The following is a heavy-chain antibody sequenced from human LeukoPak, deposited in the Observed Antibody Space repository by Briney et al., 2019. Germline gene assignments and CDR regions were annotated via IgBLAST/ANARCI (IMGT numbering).Heavy chain of an antibody. Sequence: SVKVSCKASGGTFSSYAISWVRQAPGQGLEWMGGIIPIFGTANYAQKFQGRVTITADESTSTAYMELSSLRSEDTAVYYCARKYDSSGYAFDYWGQGALVTVSS. CDR2: IIPIFGTA. CDR3: ARKYDSSGYAFDY. J-gene: IGHJ4*02. V-gene: IGHV1-69*01. D-gene: IGHD3-22*01. CDR1: GGTFSSYA.